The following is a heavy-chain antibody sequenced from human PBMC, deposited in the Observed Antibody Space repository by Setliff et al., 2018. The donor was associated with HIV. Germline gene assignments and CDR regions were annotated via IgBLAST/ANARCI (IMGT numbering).Heavy chain of an antibody. D-gene: IGHD1-26*01. CDR3: ARGRPYYSRRPFDY. V-gene: IGHV4-34*01. CDR2: MNDSGST. J-gene: IGHJ4*02. CDR1: GGSFSGYY. Sequence: LETLSLTCAVYGGSFSGYYWSWIRQSPGEGLEWIGEMNDSGSTNYNPSPKSRVTVSLDTSKNHFSLKLSSVTAADTSVYYCARGRPYYSRRPFDYWGQGTLVTVSS.